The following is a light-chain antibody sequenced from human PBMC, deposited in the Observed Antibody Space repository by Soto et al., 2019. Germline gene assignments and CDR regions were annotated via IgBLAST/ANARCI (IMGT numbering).Light chain of an antibody. CDR3: QQYNNWPRAT. J-gene: IGKJ4*01. Sequence: ETVMTPSPATLSVSPVERATLSCRASQSISSNLAWYQQKPGQAPRLLMFRTSTRATGVPARFSGSGSGTEFNITISSLQSEDFAVYYCQQYNNWPRATFGGGTKVDIK. CDR1: QSISSN. CDR2: RTS. V-gene: IGKV3-15*01.